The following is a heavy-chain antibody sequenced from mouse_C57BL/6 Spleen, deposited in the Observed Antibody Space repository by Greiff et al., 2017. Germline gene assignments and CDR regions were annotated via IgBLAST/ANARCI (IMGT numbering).Heavy chain of an antibody. V-gene: IGHV1-52*01. CDR3: ASENYGNYTGWYFDV. CDR2: IDPSDSET. Sequence: QVQLQQPGAELVRPGSSVKLSCKASGYTFTSYWMHWVKQRPIQGLEWIGNIDPSDSETHYNQKFKDKATLTVDKSSSTAYMQLSSLTSEDSAVYYCASENYGNYTGWYFDVWGTGTTVTVSS. CDR1: GYTFTSYW. D-gene: IGHD2-1*01. J-gene: IGHJ1*03.